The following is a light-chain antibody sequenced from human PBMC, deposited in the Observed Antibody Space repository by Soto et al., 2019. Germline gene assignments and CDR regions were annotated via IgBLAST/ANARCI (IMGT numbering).Light chain of an antibody. J-gene: IGLJ2*01. CDR3: SSYTSRTALV. CDR2: GVI. CDR1: SSDIVYSF. Sequence: QSALTQPASVSGSPGQSITISCTGSSSDIVYSFVSWYQQHPGKAPKLIIYGVILRPSGVSDRFSGSESDNSASLTISGLQAEDEAYYYCSSYTSRTALVFGGGTKVTVL. V-gene: IGLV2-14*03.